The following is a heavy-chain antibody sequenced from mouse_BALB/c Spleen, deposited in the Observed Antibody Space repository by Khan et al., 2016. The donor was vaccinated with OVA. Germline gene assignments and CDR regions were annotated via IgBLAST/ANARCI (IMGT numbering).Heavy chain of an antibody. CDR1: GYTFTSYD. CDR2: ICPADGST. CDR3: AREGLREVGLDY. D-gene: IGHD2-4*01. J-gene: IGHJ4*01. V-gene: IGHV1S56*01. Sequence: QVQLQQPGPELVKPGPLVKISCKTSGYTFTSYDINWVKQRPGQGLEWIGWICPADGSTKYNEKFKGKATLTADKSSSTAYMHLSSLTSEKSAVYVCAREGLREVGLDYWGQGTSVTVSS.